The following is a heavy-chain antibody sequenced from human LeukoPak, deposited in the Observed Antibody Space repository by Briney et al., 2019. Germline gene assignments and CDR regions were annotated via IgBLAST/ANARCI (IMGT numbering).Heavy chain of an antibody. CDR1: GGSISSSNW. CDR3: ARTQYCSGGSCYPYYFDY. D-gene: IGHD2-15*01. CDR2: IYHSGST. J-gene: IGHJ4*02. Sequence: PSETLSLTCAVSGGSISSSNWWSWVRQPPGKGLEWIGEIYHSGSTNYNPSLKSRVTISVDTSKNQFSLKLSSVTAADTAVYFCARTQYCSGGSCYPYYFDYWGQGTLVTVSS. V-gene: IGHV4-4*02.